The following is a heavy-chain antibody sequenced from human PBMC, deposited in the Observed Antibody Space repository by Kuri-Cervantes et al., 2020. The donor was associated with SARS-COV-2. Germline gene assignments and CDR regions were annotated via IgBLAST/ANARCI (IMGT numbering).Heavy chain of an antibody. V-gene: IGHV3-7*03. D-gene: IGHD2-15*01. CDR1: GFTFSSYA. Sequence: GESLKISCAASGFTFSSYAMSWVRQPPGKGLEWVANIKQDGSEKYYVDSVKGRFTISRDNAKNSLYLQMNSLRAEDTAVYYCARDLLCGGSCYSFDYWGQGTLVTVSS. CDR2: IKQDGSEK. CDR3: ARDLLCGGSCYSFDY. J-gene: IGHJ4*02.